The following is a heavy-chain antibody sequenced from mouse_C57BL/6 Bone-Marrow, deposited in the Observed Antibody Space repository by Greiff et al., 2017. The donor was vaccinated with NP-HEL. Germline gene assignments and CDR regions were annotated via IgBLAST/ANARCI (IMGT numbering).Heavy chain of an antibody. J-gene: IGHJ2*01. Sequence: EVMLVESGGDLVKPGGSLKLSCAASGFTFSSYGMSWVRQTPDKRLEWVATLSSGGSYTSYPDSVKGRFTISRDNAKNTLYLQMSSLKSEDTAMYYCARHAAGNFDYWGQGTTLTVSS. CDR2: LSSGGSYT. D-gene: IGHD1-1*02. V-gene: IGHV5-6*02. CDR3: ARHAAGNFDY. CDR1: GFTFSSYG.